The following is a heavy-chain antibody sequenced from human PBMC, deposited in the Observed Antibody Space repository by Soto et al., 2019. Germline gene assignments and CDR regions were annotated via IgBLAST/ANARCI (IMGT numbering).Heavy chain of an antibody. CDR2: IHHSGST. J-gene: IGHJ5*02. V-gene: IGHV4-30-2*01. D-gene: IGHD3-10*01. CDR1: GDSVATSGYS. CDR3: ARIYMARFSGGWFDP. Sequence: HLQLQESGSGLVKPSLTLSLTCGVSGDSVATSGYSWSWVRQPPGKGLEWIGYIHHSGSTYYNPSLKSRVTMSVDKSKNQFSLKLSSVTAADTAVYFCARIYMARFSGGWFDPWGQGILVTVSS.